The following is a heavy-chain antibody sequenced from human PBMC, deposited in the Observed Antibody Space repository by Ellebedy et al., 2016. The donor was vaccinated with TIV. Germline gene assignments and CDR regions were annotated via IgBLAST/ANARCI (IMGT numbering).Heavy chain of an antibody. J-gene: IGHJ5*02. CDR2: IYRSGST. V-gene: IGHV4-59*12. Sequence: MPSETLSLTCTVSGGSISTYDWSWIRQSPGKGLEWIGEIYRSGSTNYNASLKSRVTISLDKSKNHFSLKLSSVTAADTAVYYCARGYSGYDSYNWFDPWGQGTLVTVSS. CDR1: GGSISTYD. D-gene: IGHD5-12*01. CDR3: ARGYSGYDSYNWFDP.